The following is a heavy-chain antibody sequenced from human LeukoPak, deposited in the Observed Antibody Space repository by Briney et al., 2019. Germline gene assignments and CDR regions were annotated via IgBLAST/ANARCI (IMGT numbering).Heavy chain of an antibody. CDR2: ISSDGSST. CDR3: TRSMYYFDY. V-gene: IGHV3-74*01. Sequence: GGSLRLSCAASGFAFSTYWMHWVRQAPGKGLVWVSRISSDGSSTNYADSVKGRFTISRDNAKNTLYLQMNSLRAEDTAVYYCTRSMYYFDYWGQGTLVTVS. D-gene: IGHD2-8*01. J-gene: IGHJ4*02. CDR1: GFAFSTYW.